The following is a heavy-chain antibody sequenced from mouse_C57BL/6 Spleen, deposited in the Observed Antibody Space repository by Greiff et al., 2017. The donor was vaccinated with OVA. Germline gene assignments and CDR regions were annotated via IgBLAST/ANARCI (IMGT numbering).Heavy chain of an antibody. CDR2: IYPGSGST. V-gene: IGHV1-55*01. CDR3: ARSHGGAWFAY. Sequence: QVQLQQPGAELVKPGASVKLSCKASGYTFTSYWITWVKQRPGQGLEWIGDIYPGSGSTNYNEKFKNKATLTVDTSSSTAYMQLSSRTSEDSAVYYCARSHGGAWFAYWGQGTLVTVSA. CDR1: GYTFTSYW. J-gene: IGHJ3*01. D-gene: IGHD6-1*01.